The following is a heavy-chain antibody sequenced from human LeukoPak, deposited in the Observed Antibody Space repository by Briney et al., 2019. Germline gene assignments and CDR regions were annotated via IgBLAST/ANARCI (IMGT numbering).Heavy chain of an antibody. CDR2: ISGSGGYT. V-gene: IGHV3-23*01. J-gene: IGHJ4*02. CDR3: ARVSSGWDFDY. D-gene: IGHD6-19*01. Sequence: GGSLRLSCAASGFTFSSYGMSWVRQAPGKGLEWVSAISGSGGYTYYADSVKGRFTISRDNSKNTLYLQMNSLRAEDTAIYYCARVSSGWDFDYWGQGTLVTVSS. CDR1: GFTFSSYG.